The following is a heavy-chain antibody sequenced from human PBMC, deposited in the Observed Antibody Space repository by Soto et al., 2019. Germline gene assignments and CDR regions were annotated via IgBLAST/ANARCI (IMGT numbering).Heavy chain of an antibody. V-gene: IGHV3-23*01. Sequence: EVQLLESGGGLVQPGGSLRLSCAASGFTFSSYAMTWVRQAPGKGLEWVSTISRSGDSTYYRDSVKGRFTISRDNSKNTVYLQMNSLRAEDTAGYYCAKTDKFNPQSSGWANRFDYWGQCTLVPVSS. CDR3: AKTDKFNPQSSGWANRFDY. D-gene: IGHD6-19*01. CDR1: GFTFSSYA. J-gene: IGHJ4*02. CDR2: ISRSGDST.